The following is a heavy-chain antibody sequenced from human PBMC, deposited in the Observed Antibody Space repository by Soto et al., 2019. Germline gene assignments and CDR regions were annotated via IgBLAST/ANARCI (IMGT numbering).Heavy chain of an antibody. CDR1: GYTFTRYA. V-gene: IGHV1-3*01. CDR2: INAGNGNT. Sequence: GASVKVSCKASGYTFTRYAMHWVRQAPGQRLEWMGWINAGNGNTKYSQKFQGRVTITRDTSASTAYMELSSLRSEDTAVYYCARPTIQRYDFWSGNYYYYGMDVWGQGTTVTVSS. CDR3: ARPTIQRYDFWSGNYYYYGMDV. J-gene: IGHJ6*02. D-gene: IGHD3-3*01.